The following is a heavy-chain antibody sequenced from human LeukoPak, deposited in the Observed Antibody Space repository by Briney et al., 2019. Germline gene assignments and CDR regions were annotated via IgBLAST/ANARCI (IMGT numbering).Heavy chain of an antibody. CDR2: ISSNGDNT. V-gene: IGHV3-64D*06. CDR1: GFTFSTYV. Sequence: GGSLKLSCSVSGFTFSTYVMHWVRQAPGKGLEYVSAISSNGDNTYYADSVKGRFTISRDNSKNTLYLQMSSLRADDTAVYYCVRGTGYWGQGTLVTVSS. J-gene: IGHJ4*02. CDR3: VRGTGY.